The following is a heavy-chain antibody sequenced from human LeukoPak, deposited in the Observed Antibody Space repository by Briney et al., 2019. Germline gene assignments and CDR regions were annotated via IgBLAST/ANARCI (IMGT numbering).Heavy chain of an antibody. CDR2: ISSNGDNT. V-gene: IGHV3-64D*06. CDR1: GFTFSTYV. Sequence: GGSLKLSCSVSGFTFSTYVMHWVRQAPGKGLEYVSAISSNGDNTYYADSVKGRFTISRDNSKNTLYLQMSSLRADDTAVYYCVRGTGYWGQGTLVTVSS. J-gene: IGHJ4*02. CDR3: VRGTGY.